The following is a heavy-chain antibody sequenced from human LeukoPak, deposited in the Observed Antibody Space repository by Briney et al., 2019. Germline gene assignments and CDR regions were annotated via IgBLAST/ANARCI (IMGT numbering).Heavy chain of an antibody. CDR2: INEDGTEM. CDR1: GFSFTTYW. Sequence: GGSLSLSCATSGFSFTTYWMSWVRQAPGKGLEWVANINEDGTEMYYVDSVKGRFTISRDSARNSLYLQMNTLRAEDTAIYYCARDLHRSGYSDYWGQGTLVTVSS. J-gene: IGHJ4*02. V-gene: IGHV3-7*01. CDR3: ARDLHRSGYSDY. D-gene: IGHD3-22*01.